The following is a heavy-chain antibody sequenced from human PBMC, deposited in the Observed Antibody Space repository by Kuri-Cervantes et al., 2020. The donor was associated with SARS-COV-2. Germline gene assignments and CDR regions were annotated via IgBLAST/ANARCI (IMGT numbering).Heavy chain of an antibody. CDR2: IHTSGRT. CDR1: GGFIGSGTYY. D-gene: IGHD5-18*01. J-gene: IGHJ4*02. Sequence: SETLSLTCTVSGGFIGSGTYYWTWIRQPAGKGLEWIGYIHTSGRTDYNPSLKSRVTISVDTSKNHFSLKLNSVTAADTAVYYCARHPRWAMVKPTIFDYWGQGTLVTVSS. CDR3: ARHPRWAMVKPTIFDY. V-gene: IGHV4-61*09.